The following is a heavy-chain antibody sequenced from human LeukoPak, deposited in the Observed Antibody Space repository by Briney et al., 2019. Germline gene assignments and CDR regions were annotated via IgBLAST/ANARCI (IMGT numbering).Heavy chain of an antibody. D-gene: IGHD6-19*01. J-gene: IGHJ4*02. CDR1: GFTFSNAW. CDR2: IKSKTDGGTT. V-gene: IGHV3-15*01. Sequence: PGGSLRLSCAASGFTFSNAWMSWVRQAPGKGLEWVGRIKSKTDGGTTDYAAPVKGRFTISRDDSKNTLYLQMNSLRAEDTAVYYCASHYIAVAGDVSDYWGQGTLVTVSS. CDR3: ASHYIAVAGDVSDY.